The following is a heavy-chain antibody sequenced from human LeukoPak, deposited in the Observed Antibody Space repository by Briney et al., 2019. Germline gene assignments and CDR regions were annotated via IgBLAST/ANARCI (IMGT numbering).Heavy chain of an antibody. CDR3: ATQGPAARPGDWYFDL. V-gene: IGHV4-30-4*01. J-gene: IGHJ2*01. CDR1: GGSISSGDYY. D-gene: IGHD6-6*01. Sequence: SETLSLTCTVSGGSISSGDYYWSLIRQPPGKGLEWIGYIYYSGSTYCNPSLKSRVTISVDTSKNQFSLKLSSVTAADTAVYYCATQGPAARPGDWYFDLWGRGTLVTVSS. CDR2: IYYSGST.